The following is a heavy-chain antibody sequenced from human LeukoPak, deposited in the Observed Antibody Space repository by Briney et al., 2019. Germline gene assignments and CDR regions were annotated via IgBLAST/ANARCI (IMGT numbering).Heavy chain of an antibody. CDR3: AKAWTMIVVVSSFDY. CDR2: ISGSGGST. J-gene: IGHJ4*02. CDR1: GFTFSSYA. V-gene: IGHV3-23*01. D-gene: IGHD3-22*01. Sequence: GGSLRLSCAASGFTFSSYAMSWVRQAPGKGLEWVSAISGSGGSTYYADSVKGRFTISRDNSKNTLCLQMNSLRAEDTAVYYCAKAWTMIVVVSSFDYWGQGTLVTVSS.